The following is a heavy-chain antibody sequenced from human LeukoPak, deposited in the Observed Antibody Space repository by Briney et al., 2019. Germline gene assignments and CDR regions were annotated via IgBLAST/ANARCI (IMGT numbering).Heavy chain of an antibody. CDR3: ARDRVMDGLFDY. D-gene: IGHD3/OR15-3a*01. Sequence: SETLSLTCTVSGGSISSSSYYWGWIRQPPGKGLEWIGSFHYSGITYYNPSLKSRVTISVDASKNQFSLKLSSVTAVDTAVYYCARDRVMDGLFDYWGQGTLVTVSS. CDR2: FHYSGIT. CDR1: GGSISSSSYY. J-gene: IGHJ4*02. V-gene: IGHV4-39*07.